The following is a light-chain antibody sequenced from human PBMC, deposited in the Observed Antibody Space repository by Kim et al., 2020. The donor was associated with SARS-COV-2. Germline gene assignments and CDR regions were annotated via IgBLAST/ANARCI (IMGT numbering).Light chain of an antibody. V-gene: IGLV1-40*01. CDR1: SSNIGAGYD. Sequence: QRVTISCTGNSSNIGAGYDVLWYRQLPGTAPKLLIFANNNRPSGVPDRFSGSKSGTSASLAITGLQAGDEADYFCQSYDSSLNGWVFGGGTQLTVL. J-gene: IGLJ3*02. CDR2: ANN. CDR3: QSYDSSLNGWV.